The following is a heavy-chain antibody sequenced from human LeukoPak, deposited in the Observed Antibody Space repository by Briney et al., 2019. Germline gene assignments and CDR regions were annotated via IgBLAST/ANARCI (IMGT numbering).Heavy chain of an antibody. J-gene: IGHJ6*04. CDR2: ISGGGGII. V-gene: IGHV3-48*01. CDR3: ARVEKGFWSGFKMDV. D-gene: IGHD3-3*01. Sequence: GGSLRLSCTGSGYSFSSHSMTWVRQAPGKGLEWISYISGGGGIIDYADSVKGRFTTSRANDNNSLYLQMSRLTGEDTAVYFCARVEKGFWSGFKMDVWGMGTTVTVSS. CDR1: GYSFSSHS.